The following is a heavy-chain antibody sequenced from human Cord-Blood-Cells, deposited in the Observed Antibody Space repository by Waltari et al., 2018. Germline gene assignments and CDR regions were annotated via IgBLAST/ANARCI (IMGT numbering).Heavy chain of an antibody. Sequence: VQLVEPGGCVGQPGRSLRLSCSDSGFHSSSYDMQWVRQDPGKGLEWVAVISYDGSNKYYADSVKGRFPISRDYSQNPLYLQMTSLRAEDTAVYYCASDSPSYDAFDIWGQGTMVTVSS. CDR3: ASDSPSYDAFDI. D-gene: IGHD1-26*01. CDR1: GFHSSSYD. CDR2: ISYDGSNK. V-gene: IGHV3-30-3*01. J-gene: IGHJ3*02.